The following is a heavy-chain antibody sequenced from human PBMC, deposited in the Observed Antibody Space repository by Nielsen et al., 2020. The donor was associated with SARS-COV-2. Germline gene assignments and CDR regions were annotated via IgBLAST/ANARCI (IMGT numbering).Heavy chain of an antibody. CDR3: TTDVVPYYYYYYMDV. CDR2: IRSKAYGGTT. V-gene: IGHV3-49*04. CDR1: GFTFSSYA. J-gene: IGHJ6*03. Sequence: GGSLRLSCAASGFTFSSYAMHWVRQAPGRGLEWVGFIRSKAYGGTTEYAASVKGRFTISRDDSKSIAYLQMNSLKTEDTAVYYCTTDVVPYYYYYYMDVWGKGTTVTVSS. D-gene: IGHD2-21*01.